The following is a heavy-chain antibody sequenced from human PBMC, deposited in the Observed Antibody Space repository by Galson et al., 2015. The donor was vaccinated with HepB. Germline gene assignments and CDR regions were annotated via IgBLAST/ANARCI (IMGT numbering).Heavy chain of an antibody. J-gene: IGHJ6*03. Sequence: SLRLSCAASGFTFSSYWMSWVRQAPGKGLEWVANIKQDGSEKYYVDSVKGRFTISRDNAKNSLYLQMNSLRAEDTAVYYCARAESALVQGYYYYYMDVWGKGTTVTVSS. CDR2: IKQDGSEK. V-gene: IGHV3-7*01. D-gene: IGHD3-10*01. CDR1: GFTFSSYW. CDR3: ARAESALVQGYYYYYMDV.